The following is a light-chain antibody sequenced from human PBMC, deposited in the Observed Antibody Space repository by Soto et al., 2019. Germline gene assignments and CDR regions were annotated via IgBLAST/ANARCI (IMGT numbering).Light chain of an antibody. J-gene: IGKJ5*01. CDR2: DAS. CDR1: QSVGSD. CDR3: QQYNNWPPIT. Sequence: EIVMTQSPATLSVSPGERATLSCRASQSVGSDLAWYQQKPGQAPSLLIYDASNRATGIPARFSGSGSGTDFTLTISSLQSEDFAVYYCQQYNNWPPITLGQGTRLEI. V-gene: IGKV3D-15*01.